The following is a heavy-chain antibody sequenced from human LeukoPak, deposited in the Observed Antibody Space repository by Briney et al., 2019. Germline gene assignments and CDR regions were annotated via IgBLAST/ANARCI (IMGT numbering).Heavy chain of an antibody. CDR3: TLIQGWGSGGYYRDF. CDR1: GFSISNDW. J-gene: IGHJ4*02. Sequence: GGSPRLSCAASGFSISNDWMSWVRQAPGKGLEWVARVKSRSAGETTDYAAPVKGRFTISRDDSKNTLYLQMNSLKTEDTAVYYCTLIQGWGSGGYYRDFWGQGTLVTVSS. D-gene: IGHD3-10*01. V-gene: IGHV3-15*01. CDR2: VKSRSAGETT.